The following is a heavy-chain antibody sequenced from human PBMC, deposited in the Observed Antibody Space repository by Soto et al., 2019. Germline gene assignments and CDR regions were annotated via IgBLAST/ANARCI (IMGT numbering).Heavy chain of an antibody. CDR1: GYSFTNFD. D-gene: IGHD1-20*01. CDR3: ASGAYNWNDYAY. CDR2: MSPRRGNT. Sequence: QVQLVQSGAEVKKPGASVKVSCKASGYSFTNFDINWVRQAAGQGLEWMGWMSPRRGNTVYAQKFQGRVAMTRNTSISTDFMELSSLTSEDTAVYYCASGAYNWNDYAYWGQGTLVSVSS. J-gene: IGHJ4*02. V-gene: IGHV1-8*01.